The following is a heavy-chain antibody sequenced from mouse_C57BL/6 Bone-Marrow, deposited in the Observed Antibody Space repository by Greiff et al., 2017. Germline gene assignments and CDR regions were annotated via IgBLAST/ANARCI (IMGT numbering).Heavy chain of an antibody. D-gene: IGHD1-1*01. CDR3: TTQVDDVDY. V-gene: IGHV14-4*01. CDR1: GFNIKDDY. J-gene: IGHJ2*01. Sequence: VQLKESGAELVRPGASVKLSCTASGFNIKDDYMHWVKQRPEQGLEWIGWIDPENGDTEDASKFQGKATLTADKSSNTACRQFSSRPSEDTAVYYWTTQVDDVDYWGQGTTLTVAS. CDR2: IDPENGDT.